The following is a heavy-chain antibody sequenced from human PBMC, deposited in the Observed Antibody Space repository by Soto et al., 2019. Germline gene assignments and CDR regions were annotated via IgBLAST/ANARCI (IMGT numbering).Heavy chain of an antibody. CDR1: VFTFSKYA. Sequence: PGGSLRLSCVTSVFTFSKYAIHWVREARGKGLAWVSVISHDGSDKFYADSVKGRFTISRDNSENTLSLQMNSLRTEDTAVYYCAKTLHYASGSFLRFYGMDVWGQGTTLTASS. J-gene: IGHJ6*02. V-gene: IGHV3-30*18. D-gene: IGHD3-10*01. CDR3: AKTLHYASGSFLRFYGMDV. CDR2: ISHDGSDK.